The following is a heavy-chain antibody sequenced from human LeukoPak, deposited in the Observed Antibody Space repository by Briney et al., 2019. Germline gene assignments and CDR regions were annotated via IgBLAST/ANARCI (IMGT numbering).Heavy chain of an antibody. D-gene: IGHD6-13*01. Sequence: ASVKVSCKASGYTFTGYYMHWVRQAPGQGLEWMGWINPNSGGTNYAQKFQGRVTMTRDTSISTAYMELSRLRSDDTAVYYCARAGSWYYYNPPYYYMDVWGKGTTVTVSS. CDR2: INPNSGGT. V-gene: IGHV1-2*02. CDR3: ARAGSWYYYNPPYYYMDV. J-gene: IGHJ6*03. CDR1: GYTFTGYY.